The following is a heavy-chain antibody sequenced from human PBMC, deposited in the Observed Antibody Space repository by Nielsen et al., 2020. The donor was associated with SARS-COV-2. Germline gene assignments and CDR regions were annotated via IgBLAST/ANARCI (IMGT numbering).Heavy chain of an antibody. CDR2: ITHAGTT. D-gene: IGHD3-3*01. CDR3: AGTLTIFGVAPTLDY. J-gene: IGHJ4*02. V-gene: IGHV4-39*07. Sequence: GSLRLSCTVSGGSISSSSYYWSWIRQTPGKGLEWIGEITHAGTTNYNPSLQSRVTISLDTSKKQFSLRLSSLTAADTAVYYCAGTLTIFGVAPTLDYWGQGTLVTVSS. CDR1: GGSISSSSYY.